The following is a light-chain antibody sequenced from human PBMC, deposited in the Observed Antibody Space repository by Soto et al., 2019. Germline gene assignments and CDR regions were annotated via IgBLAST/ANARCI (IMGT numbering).Light chain of an antibody. CDR3: QSYDSSLSNSVI. CDR1: SSNIGAGYD. J-gene: IGLJ2*01. Sequence: QSVLTQPPSVSGAPGQRVTISCTGSSSNIGAGYDVHWYRQLPGPAPQLLIHGNSNRPSGVPDRFSGSKSGPSASLAITGLQAEDEADYYCQSYDSSLSNSVIFGGGTQLTVL. CDR2: GNS. V-gene: IGLV1-40*01.